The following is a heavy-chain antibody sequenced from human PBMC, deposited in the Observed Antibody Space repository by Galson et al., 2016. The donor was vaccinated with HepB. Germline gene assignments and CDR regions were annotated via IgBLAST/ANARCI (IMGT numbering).Heavy chain of an antibody. CDR1: GGSVTSGPYY. V-gene: IGHV4-61*01. Sequence: TLSLTCTVSGGSVTSGPYYWSWIRQPPGKGLEWVGYMYYSGSTNYHPSLQSRVTISIETSKNQFSVKLRSVTAADTAVYFCARGTRPYSNYPPTLDYWGQGTLVTVSS. D-gene: IGHD4-11*01. J-gene: IGHJ4*02. CDR2: MYYSGST. CDR3: ARGTRPYSNYPPTLDY.